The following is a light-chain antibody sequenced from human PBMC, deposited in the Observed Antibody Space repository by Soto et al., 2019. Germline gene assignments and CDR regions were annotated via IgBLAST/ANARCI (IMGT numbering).Light chain of an antibody. CDR3: CSYTSSSTYV. J-gene: IGLJ1*01. CDR2: DVS. V-gene: IGLV2-14*01. CDR1: SSDVGGYNY. Sequence: QSVLTQPASVSGSPGQSITISCTGTSSDVGGYNYASWYQQHPGKAPKLMIYDVSNRPSGVSNRFSGSKSGNTASLTISGLQAEDEADYYCCSYTSSSTYVFGTGTKVTVL.